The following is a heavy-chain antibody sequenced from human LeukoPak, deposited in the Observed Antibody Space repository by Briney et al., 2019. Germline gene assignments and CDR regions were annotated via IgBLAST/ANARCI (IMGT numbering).Heavy chain of an antibody. Sequence: ASVKVSCKASGYTFTSYGINWVRQAPGQGLEYMGWISAYNGYTNYAQKFQGRVTMTTDTSTSTAYMELRSLRSDDTAVYYCATAFRYGGNSVDMDVWGKGTTVTISS. CDR3: ATAFRYGGNSVDMDV. CDR1: GYTFTSYG. V-gene: IGHV1-18*04. J-gene: IGHJ6*03. CDR2: ISAYNGYT. D-gene: IGHD4-23*01.